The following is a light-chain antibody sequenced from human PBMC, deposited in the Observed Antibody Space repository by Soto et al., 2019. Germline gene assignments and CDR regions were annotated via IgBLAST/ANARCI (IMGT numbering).Light chain of an antibody. Sequence: ELVLTQPPAPLSLSPGERATLSCRASQSVSTYLAWYQQKPGQAPRLLIYDASNRATDIPARFSGSGSGTEFTLTISSLEPEDFAVYYCQQHSNWPPFTFGQGTRLEIK. J-gene: IGKJ5*01. V-gene: IGKV3-11*01. CDR3: QQHSNWPPFT. CDR1: QSVSTY. CDR2: DAS.